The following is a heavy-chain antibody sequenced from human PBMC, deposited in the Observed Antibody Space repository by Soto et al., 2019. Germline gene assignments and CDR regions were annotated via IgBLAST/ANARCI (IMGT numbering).Heavy chain of an antibody. V-gene: IGHV3-64D*06. CDR3: VKSRGGNNFDFFD. D-gene: IGHD5-12*01. CDR2: IRGNGDPP. CDR1: GFTFSSYA. J-gene: IGHJ4*02. Sequence: GGSLRLSCSASGFTFSSYAMHWVRQSPGKGLEYVSGIRGNGDPPFYADSVKGRFTISRDNSKNTLYLQMSSLSADDTAVYYCVKSRGGNNFDFFDWGQGALVTVSS.